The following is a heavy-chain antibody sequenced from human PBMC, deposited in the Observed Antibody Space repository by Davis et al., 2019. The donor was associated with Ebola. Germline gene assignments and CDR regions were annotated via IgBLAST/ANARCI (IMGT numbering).Heavy chain of an antibody. J-gene: IGHJ5*02. CDR3: ARGAEYYYDSSGYYSYNWFDP. V-gene: IGHV4-4*02. D-gene: IGHD3-22*01. CDR2: LYHIGTT. Sequence: MPSETLSLTCAVSGGSISSSNWWSWVRQPPGKGLEWHGELYHIGTTNYNPSLKSRVTISVDKSKNQFSLKPSSVTAADTAVYYCARGAEYYYDSSGYYSYNWFDPWGQGTLVTVSS. CDR1: GGSISSSNW.